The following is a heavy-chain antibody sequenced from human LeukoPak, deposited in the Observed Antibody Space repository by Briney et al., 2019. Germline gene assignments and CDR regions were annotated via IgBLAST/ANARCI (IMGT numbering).Heavy chain of an antibody. Sequence: ASVKVSCKASGYTFTSYGISWVRQAPGQGLEWMGWISAYNGNTNCAQKLQGRVTMTTDTSTSTAYMELRSLRSDDTAVYYCARDSPTGLWFGELWEGINWFDPWGQGTLVTVSS. CDR2: ISAYNGNT. J-gene: IGHJ5*02. D-gene: IGHD3-10*01. CDR1: GYTFTSYG. V-gene: IGHV1-18*01. CDR3: ARDSPTGLWFGELWEGINWFDP.